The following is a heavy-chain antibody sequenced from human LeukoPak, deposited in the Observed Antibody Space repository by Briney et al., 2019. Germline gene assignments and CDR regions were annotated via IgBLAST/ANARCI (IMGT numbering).Heavy chain of an antibody. D-gene: IGHD1-1*01. CDR3: VRPRSPSSNDGGY. Sequence: GGSLRLSCAASGFTFSSYSMRWVRQAPGKGLEWVSCISSTSSYKYYADSVKGRFTISRDNAKNSLYLQLNSLRAEDTALYYCVRPRSPSSNDGGYWGQGTLVTVSS. J-gene: IGHJ4*02. CDR2: ISSTSSYK. V-gene: IGHV3-21*01. CDR1: GFTFSSYS.